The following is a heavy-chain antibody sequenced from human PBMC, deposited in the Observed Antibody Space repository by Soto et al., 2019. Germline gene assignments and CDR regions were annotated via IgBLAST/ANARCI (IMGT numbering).Heavy chain of an antibody. V-gene: IGHV1-3*01. CDR2: INAGNGNT. D-gene: IGHD5-18*01. CDR3: ARSPGYSYGDY. CDR1: GYTFTSYP. J-gene: IGHJ4*02. Sequence: QVQLVQSGAEVKKPGASVKVSCKASGYTFTSYPMHWVRLAPGQRLEWMGWINAGNGNTKYSQKFQGRVTITRDTSASTAYMELSSLRSEDTAVYYCARSPGYSYGDYWGQGTLVTVSS.